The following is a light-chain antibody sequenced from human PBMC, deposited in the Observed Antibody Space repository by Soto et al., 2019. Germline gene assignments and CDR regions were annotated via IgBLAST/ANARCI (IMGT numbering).Light chain of an antibody. CDR3: QQYGSSLFT. CDR2: GTS. CDR1: QSVSSY. Sequence: EIVMTQSPATLSVSPGERATLSCRASQSVSSYLAWYQQKPGQAPRVLIYGTSIRASGVPERFSGGGSGTDFTLTITRLEPEDFAVYYCQQYGSSLFTFGPGTKVDI. J-gene: IGKJ3*01. V-gene: IGKV3-20*01.